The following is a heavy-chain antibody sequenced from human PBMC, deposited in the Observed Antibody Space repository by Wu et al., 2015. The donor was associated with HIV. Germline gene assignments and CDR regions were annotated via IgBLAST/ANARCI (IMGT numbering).Heavy chain of an antibody. D-gene: IGHD3-10*01. CDR3: ARSFMVRGPGYYYYGMDV. Sequence: QVQLVQSGAEVKKPGASVKVSCKASGYTFTGYYMHWVRQAPGQGLEWMGWINPNSGGTNYAQKFQGRVTMTRDTSISTAYMELSRLRSDDTAVYYCARSFMVRGPGYYYYGMDVWGQGTTVTVSS. J-gene: IGHJ6*02. V-gene: IGHV1-2*02. CDR2: INPNSGGT. CDR1: GYTFTGYY.